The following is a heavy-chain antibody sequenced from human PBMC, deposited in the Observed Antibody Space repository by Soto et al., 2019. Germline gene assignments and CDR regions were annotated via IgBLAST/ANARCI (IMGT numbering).Heavy chain of an antibody. CDR2: ISAYNGNT. CDR1: GYTFTSYG. CDR3: ARDLYTPVAGRGGSDY. D-gene: IGHD6-19*01. J-gene: IGHJ4*02. Sequence: GASVKVSCKASGYTFTSYGISWVRQAPGQGLEWMGWISAYNGNTNYAQKLQGRVTMTTDTSTSTAYMELRSLRSDDTAVYYCARDLYTPVAGRGGSDYWGQGTLVTVSS. V-gene: IGHV1-18*04.